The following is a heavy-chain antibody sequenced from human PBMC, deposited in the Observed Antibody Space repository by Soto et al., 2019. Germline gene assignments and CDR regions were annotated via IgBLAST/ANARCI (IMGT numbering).Heavy chain of an antibody. CDR2: INAGNGNT. V-gene: IGHV1-3*01. Sequence: ASVKVSCKASGYTFTSYAMHWVRQAPGQRLEWMGWINAGNGNTKYSQKFQGRVTITRDTSASTAYMELSSLRSEDTAVYYCARSIVVVTAIDYWGQGILVTVSS. J-gene: IGHJ4*02. D-gene: IGHD2-21*02. CDR3: ARSIVVVTAIDY. CDR1: GYTFTSYA.